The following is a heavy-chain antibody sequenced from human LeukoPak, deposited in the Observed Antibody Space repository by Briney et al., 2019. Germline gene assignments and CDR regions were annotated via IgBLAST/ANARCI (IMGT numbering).Heavy chain of an antibody. D-gene: IGHD3-10*01. CDR2: VYYSGGT. V-gene: IGHV4-59*08. J-gene: IGHJ3*02. Sequence: SETLSLTCTVSGGSVSGFYWSWIRQPPGKGLEWIGSVYYSGGTNYNPSLKSRVAISVDTSKNQFSLKLSSVTAADTAVYYCAKCRRMVDAFDIWGQGTMVTVSS. CDR3: AKCRRMVDAFDI. CDR1: GGSVSGFY.